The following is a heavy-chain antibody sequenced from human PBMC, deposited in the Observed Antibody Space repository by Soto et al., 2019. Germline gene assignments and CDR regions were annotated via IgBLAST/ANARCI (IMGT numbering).Heavy chain of an antibody. CDR2: IYPGDYDT. CDR1: GYNLTSYW. Sequence: EVQLVQSGAEVKKPGESLKISCKGSGYNLTSYWIGWVRQMPGKGLDWMGIIYPGDYDTKYSPSFQGQVTISADRSISTAYLQWSSLKASDTAIYYCARGRVAVVAATRSRNWYFDSWGQGTLVTVSS. J-gene: IGHJ4*02. V-gene: IGHV5-51*01. D-gene: IGHD2-15*01. CDR3: ARGRVAVVAATRSRNWYFDS.